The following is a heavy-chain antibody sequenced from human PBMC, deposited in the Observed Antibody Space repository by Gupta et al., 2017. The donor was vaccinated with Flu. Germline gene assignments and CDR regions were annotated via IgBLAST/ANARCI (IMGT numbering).Heavy chain of an antibody. D-gene: IGHD5-12*01. V-gene: IGHV3-33*01. CDR2: IWYDGSNK. CDR3: ARDEGYSGYDPDY. J-gene: IGHJ4*02. CDR1: GFTFSSYG. Sequence: QVQLVESGGGVVQPGRSLRLSCAASGFTFSSYGMHWVRQAPGKGLEWVAVIWYDGSNKYYADSVKGRFTISRDNSKNTLYLQMNSLRAEDTAVYYCARDEGYSGYDPDYWGQGTLVTVSS.